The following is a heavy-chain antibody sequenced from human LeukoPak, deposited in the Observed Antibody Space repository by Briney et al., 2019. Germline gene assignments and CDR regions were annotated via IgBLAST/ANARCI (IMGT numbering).Heavy chain of an antibody. CDR3: ARLNDGDRYYYYYYMDV. D-gene: IGHD4-17*01. J-gene: IGHJ6*03. CDR1: GGSFSGYY. CDR2: INHSGST. Sequence: SETLSLTCAVYGGSFSGYYWSWIRQPPGTGLEWIGEINHSGSTNYNPSLKSRVAISVDTSKNQFSLKLSSVTAADTAVYYCARLNDGDRYYYYYYMDVWGKGTTVTVSS. V-gene: IGHV4-34*01.